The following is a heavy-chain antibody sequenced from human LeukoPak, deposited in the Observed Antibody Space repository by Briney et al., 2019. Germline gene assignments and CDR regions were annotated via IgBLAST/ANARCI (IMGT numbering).Heavy chain of an antibody. J-gene: IGHJ6*03. V-gene: IGHV3-11*01. Sequence: GGSLRLSCAASGFTFSDHSMCWIRQAPGKGLEWVSYLTSTGQTIYYSDSVKGRFTISRDNAKNSLFLQLNSLRADDTAVYFCARGLKWPTSYYHMDVWGKGTTVTVSS. CDR2: LTSTGQTI. CDR3: ARGLKWPTSYYHMDV. CDR1: GFTFSDHS. D-gene: IGHD5-12*01.